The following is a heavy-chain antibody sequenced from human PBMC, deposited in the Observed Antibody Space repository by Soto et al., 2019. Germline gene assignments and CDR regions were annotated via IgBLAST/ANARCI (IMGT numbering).Heavy chain of an antibody. V-gene: IGHV3-30*18. CDR1: GSSLSNNG. Sequence: GGSLRLSCAASGSSLSNNGMHWVRQAPGKGLGWVAVISYDGNNKYYADSGKGRFTISRDNSKNTVYLEMNNLRAEDTAMYYCAKGGSGNYLTYYYYYGMDVWGQGTTVTVSS. J-gene: IGHJ6*02. D-gene: IGHD3-22*01. CDR2: ISYDGNNK. CDR3: AKGGSGNYLTYYYYYGMDV.